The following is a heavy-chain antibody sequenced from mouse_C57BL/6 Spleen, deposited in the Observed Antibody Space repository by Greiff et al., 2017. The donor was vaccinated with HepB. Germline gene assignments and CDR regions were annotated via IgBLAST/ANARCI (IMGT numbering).Heavy chain of an antibody. J-gene: IGHJ2*01. CDR2: IDPENGDT. CDR3: TTGNYSHYFDY. V-gene: IGHV14-4*01. D-gene: IGHD2-12*01. CDR1: GFNIKDDY. Sequence: EVQLQQSGAELVRPGASVKLSCTASGFNIKDDYMHWVKQRPEQGLEWIGWIDPENGDTEYASKFQGKATITADTSSNTAYLQLSSLTSEDTAVDYCTTGNYSHYFDYWGQGTTLTVSS.